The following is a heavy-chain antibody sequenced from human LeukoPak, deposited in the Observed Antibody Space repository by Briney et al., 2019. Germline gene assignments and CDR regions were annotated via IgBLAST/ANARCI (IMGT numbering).Heavy chain of an antibody. V-gene: IGHV4-59*01. CDR1: GGSMNSYY. Sequence: SETLSLTCSVSGGSMNSYYWSWIRQPPGKGLEWIGYIDDSGSTNYNPSLKSRVTTLLDTSKNQISLNLSSVTAADAAVYYCARDRLTQLVTAPNQYSYYFYMDVWGKGTTVTVSS. J-gene: IGHJ6*03. CDR3: ARDRLTQLVTAPNQYSYYFYMDV. CDR2: IDDSGST. D-gene: IGHD5-24*01.